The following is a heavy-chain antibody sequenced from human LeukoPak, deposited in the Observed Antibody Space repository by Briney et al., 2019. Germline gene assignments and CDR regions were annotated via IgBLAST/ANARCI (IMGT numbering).Heavy chain of an antibody. CDR2: ISGSGGST. D-gene: IGHD6-25*01. J-gene: IGHJ4*02. CDR3: GRDLIGTAASWDC. CDR1: GFTVSSNY. V-gene: IGHV3-23*01. Sequence: GGSLRLSCAASGFTVSSNYMSWVRQAPGKGLEWVSAISGSGGSTYYADSVKGRFTISRDNSKNTLYLQMNSLRVEDTAVYYCGRDLIGTAASWDCWGQGTLVTVSS.